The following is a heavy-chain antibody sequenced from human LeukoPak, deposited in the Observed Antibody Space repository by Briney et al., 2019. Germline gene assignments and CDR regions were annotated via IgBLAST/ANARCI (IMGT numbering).Heavy chain of an antibody. CDR2: LWFEGSHE. J-gene: IGHJ4*02. CDR3: AKDASDFGDSYFDH. Sequence: PGGSLRLSCEASGFNFNNYGMHWVRPAPGKGLEWVAALWFEGSHEYYADSVKGRFTISRDNFKNTFFMEMNALTAGDTAIYYCAKDASDFGDSYFDHWGQGTPVTVCS. V-gene: IGHV3-33*06. CDR1: GFNFNNYG. D-gene: IGHD4-17*01.